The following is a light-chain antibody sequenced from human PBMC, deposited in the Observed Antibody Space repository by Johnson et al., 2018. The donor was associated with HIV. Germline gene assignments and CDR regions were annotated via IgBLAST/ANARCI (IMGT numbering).Light chain of an antibody. Sequence: SVLTQPPSVSAAPGQKVTISCSGSSSNIGNNYVSWYQQLPGTAPKLLIYENNKRPSGIPDRFSGSKSGTSATLGITVLQTGDEADYYCGTWDSSLSAGVFGTGTKVTVL. V-gene: IGLV1-51*02. CDR3: GTWDSSLSAGV. CDR1: SSNIGNNY. CDR2: ENN. J-gene: IGLJ1*01.